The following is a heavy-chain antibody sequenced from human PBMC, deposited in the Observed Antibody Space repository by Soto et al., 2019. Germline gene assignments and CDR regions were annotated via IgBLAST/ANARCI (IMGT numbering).Heavy chain of an antibody. V-gene: IGHV1-8*01. Sequence: ASVKVSCKASGYTFTSYDINWVRQATGQGPEWMGWMNPNSGNTGYAQNFQGRVTMTRNTSINTAYMELSSLRSEDTAVYYCAREKGSSGFDPWGQGTLVTVSS. CDR2: MNPNSGNT. D-gene: IGHD6-6*01. CDR1: GYTFTSYD. J-gene: IGHJ5*02. CDR3: AREKGSSGFDP.